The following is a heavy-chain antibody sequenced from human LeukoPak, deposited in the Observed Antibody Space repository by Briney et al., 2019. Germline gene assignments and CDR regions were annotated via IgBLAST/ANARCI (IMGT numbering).Heavy chain of an antibody. CDR2: INSDGSST. Sequence: GGSLRLSCAASGFTFSGYWMHWVRQAPGKGLVWVSRINSDGSSTSYADSVRGRFTISRGNAKNTLYLQMNSLRAEDTAVYYCARDSIAVAGEIDYWGQGTLVTVSS. J-gene: IGHJ4*02. CDR3: ARDSIAVAGEIDY. V-gene: IGHV3-74*01. CDR1: GFTFSGYW. D-gene: IGHD6-19*01.